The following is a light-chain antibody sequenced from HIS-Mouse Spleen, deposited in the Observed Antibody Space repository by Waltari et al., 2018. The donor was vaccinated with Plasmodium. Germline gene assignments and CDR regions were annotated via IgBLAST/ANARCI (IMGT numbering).Light chain of an antibody. CDR1: QSISSY. CDR2: AAS. Sequence: DIQMTQSPSSLSASVGDRVTITCRASQSISSYLNWYQQKPGKAPKILSYAASSLQSGVPSRFSGSGSGTDFTLTISSLQPEDFATYYCQQSYSTPQLTFGGGTKVEIK. V-gene: IGKV1-39*01. J-gene: IGKJ4*01. CDR3: QQSYSTPQLT.